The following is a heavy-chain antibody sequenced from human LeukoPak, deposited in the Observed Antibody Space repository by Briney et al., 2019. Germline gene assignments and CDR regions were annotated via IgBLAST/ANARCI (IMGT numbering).Heavy chain of an antibody. CDR2: IIPIFGTA. J-gene: IGHJ4*02. CDR3: ARDYYDSSGYYYGGYFDY. D-gene: IGHD3-22*01. Sequence: ASVKVSCKASRATFGSYAISWVRQAPGQGLEWMGGIIPIFGTANYAQKFQGRVTITTDESTSTAYMELSSLRSEDTAVYYCARDYYDSSGYYYGGYFDYWGQGTLVTVSS. CDR1: RATFGSYA. V-gene: IGHV1-69*05.